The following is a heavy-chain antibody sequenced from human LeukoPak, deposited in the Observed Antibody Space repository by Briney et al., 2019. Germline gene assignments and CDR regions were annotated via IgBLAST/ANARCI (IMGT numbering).Heavy chain of an antibody. V-gene: IGHV4-30-2*01. CDR1: GGSISSGGYS. D-gene: IGHD1-14*01. J-gene: IGHJ5*02. Sequence: QTLSLTCAVSGGSISSGGYSWSWIRQPPGKGLEWIGYIYHSGSTYYNPSLKSRVTISVDRSKNQFSLKLSSVTAADTAVYYCARGGALTYNRRFDPWGQGTLVTVSS. CDR2: IYHSGST. CDR3: ARGGALTYNRRFDP.